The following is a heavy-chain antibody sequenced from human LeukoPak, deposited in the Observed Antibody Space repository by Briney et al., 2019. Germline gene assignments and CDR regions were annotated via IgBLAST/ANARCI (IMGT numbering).Heavy chain of an antibody. V-gene: IGHV1-46*01. J-gene: IGHJ4*02. CDR3: AREPLWEQLVHFFDY. CDR2: INPSGGST. Sequence: ASVKVSCKASGYTFTSYYMHWVRQAPGQGLEWMGIINPSGGSTSYAQKFQGRVTMTRDMSTSTVYMELSSLRSEDTAVYYCAREPLWEQLVHFFDYWGQGTLVTVSS. D-gene: IGHD6-6*01. CDR1: GYTFTSYY.